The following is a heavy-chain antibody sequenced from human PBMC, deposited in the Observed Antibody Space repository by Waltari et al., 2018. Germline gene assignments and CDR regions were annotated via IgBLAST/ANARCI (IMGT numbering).Heavy chain of an antibody. CDR2: IYPGDSDS. D-gene: IGHD6-13*01. V-gene: IGHV5-51*01. CDR3: ARLIPPYSSSWYRKYFQH. J-gene: IGHJ1*01. CDR1: GYSFXSYW. Sequence: EVQLVQSGXEVKKPGESLKISCKGSGYSFXSYWIGWVRQMPGQGLEWMGIIYPGDSDSRXSPSFQGQVXXSXDKSISTXYLQWSXLKASDTAMYXCARLIPPYSSSWYRKYFQHWGQGTXVXVSS.